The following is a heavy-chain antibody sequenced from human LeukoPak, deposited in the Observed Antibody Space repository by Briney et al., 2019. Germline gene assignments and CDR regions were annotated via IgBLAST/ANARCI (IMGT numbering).Heavy chain of an antibody. CDR1: GGSISSSSYY. D-gene: IGHD3-10*01. V-gene: IGHV4-39*07. J-gene: IGHJ6*02. Sequence: SETLSLTCTVSGGSISSSSYYWGCIRQPPGKGLECIGSIYYSGSTYYNPSLKSRVTISVDTSKNQFSLKLSSVTAADTAVYYCVSEGFGELLNPPRYYYGMDVWGQGTTVTVSS. CDR2: IYYSGST. CDR3: VSEGFGELLNPPRYYYGMDV.